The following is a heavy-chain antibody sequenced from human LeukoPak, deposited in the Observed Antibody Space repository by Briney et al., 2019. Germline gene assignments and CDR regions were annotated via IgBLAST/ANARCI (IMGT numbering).Heavy chain of an antibody. V-gene: IGHV3-21*01. CDR1: GFTLSSYS. CDR2: ISSSSSYI. CDR3: ARASLPYYDSSGYDY. J-gene: IGHJ4*02. Sequence: GGSLRLSCAASGFTLSSYSMNWVRQAPGKGLEWVSSISSSSSYIYYADSVKGRFTISRDNAKNSLYLQMNSLRAEDTAVYYCARASLPYYDSSGYDYWGQGTLVTVSS. D-gene: IGHD3-22*01.